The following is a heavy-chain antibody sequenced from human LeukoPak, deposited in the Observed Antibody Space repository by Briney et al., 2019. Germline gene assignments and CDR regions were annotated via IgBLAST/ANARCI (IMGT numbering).Heavy chain of an antibody. CDR1: GGSFSGYY. CDR3: ARGARGLIDIVVVPAPRAKAGYYMDV. V-gene: IGHV4-34*01. J-gene: IGHJ6*03. Sequence: SETLSLTCAVYGGSFSGYYWSWIRQPPGKGLEWIGEINHSGSTNYNPSPKSRVTISVDTSKNQFSLKLSSVTAADTAVYYCARGARGLIDIVVVPAPRAKAGYYMDVWGKGTTVTVSS. D-gene: IGHD2-2*01. CDR2: INHSGST.